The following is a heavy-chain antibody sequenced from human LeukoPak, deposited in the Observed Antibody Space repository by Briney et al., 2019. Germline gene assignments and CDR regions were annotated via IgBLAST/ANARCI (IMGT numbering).Heavy chain of an antibody. J-gene: IGHJ4*02. D-gene: IGHD5-24*01. CDR2: IYYSGST. Sequence: SETLSLTCTVSGGSITNYYWSWIRQPPGKGLEWIGYIYYSGSTYYNPSLKSRVTISLDTSKNQFSLKLSSVTAADTAVYYCARAGDGGGRYGGLIDYWGQGTLVTVSS. V-gene: IGHV4-59*01. CDR3: ARAGDGGGRYGGLIDY. CDR1: GGSITNYY.